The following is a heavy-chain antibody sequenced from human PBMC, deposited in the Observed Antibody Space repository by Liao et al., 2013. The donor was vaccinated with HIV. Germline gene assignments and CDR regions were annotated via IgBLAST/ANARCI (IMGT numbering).Heavy chain of an antibody. J-gene: IGHJ3*01. V-gene: IGHV4-34*01. CDR2: TNHTGST. Sequence: QVQLQQWGAGLLKPSETLSLTCAVYDGPFSYYHWAWIRQSPGKGLEWIGETNHTGSTNYNPSLKSRVTISADRSRNQFSLKLKSVTAADTAVYYCARVPHMMGVGYPLDLWGQGTVVTVSS. CDR1: DGPFSYYH. CDR3: ARVPHMMGVGYPLDL. D-gene: IGHD3-22*01.